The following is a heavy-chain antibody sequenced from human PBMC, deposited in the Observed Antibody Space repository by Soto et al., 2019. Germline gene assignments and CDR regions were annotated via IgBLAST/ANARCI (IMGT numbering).Heavy chain of an antibody. CDR2: VYPGDSDT. D-gene: IGHD6-13*01. J-gene: IGHJ1*01. V-gene: IGHV5-51*01. Sequence: PGESMKISSKGSGYSFTNYWIAWVRQMPGKGLEWMGIVYPGDSDTRYSPSFQGQVTTSVDKSISIAQLQWSSLKASDTAMYYCARSVFGSSWYGAEHFQYWGQGTLVTVSS. CDR1: GYSFTNYW. CDR3: ARSVFGSSWYGAEHFQY.